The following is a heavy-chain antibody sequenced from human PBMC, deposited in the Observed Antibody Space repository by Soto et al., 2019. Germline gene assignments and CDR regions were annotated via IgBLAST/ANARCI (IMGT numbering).Heavy chain of an antibody. CDR2: VYHNGIM. Sequence: SETLSLTCSVSGYSISSGYYWGWVRQAPGKGLEWLGSVYHNGIMFHNPSFQSRVTVSVDTSKNQFSLNLRSVTAADTAVYYCAALWFGELAFNYWGHGILVTVSS. D-gene: IGHD3-10*01. J-gene: IGHJ4*01. CDR1: GYSISSGYY. CDR3: AALWFGELAFNY. V-gene: IGHV4-38-2*02.